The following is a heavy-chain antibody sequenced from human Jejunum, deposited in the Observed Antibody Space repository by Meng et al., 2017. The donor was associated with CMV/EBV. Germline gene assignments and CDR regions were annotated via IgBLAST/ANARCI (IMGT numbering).Heavy chain of an antibody. CDR3: VSLVTLRQGVVH. J-gene: IGHJ1*01. V-gene: IGHV1-2*02. CDR1: GYSFSGYF. Sequence: ASGYSFSGYFVHWVRPAPGQGLQWMGWVNSGSGGTFYAQAFQGRVTMSRDTSIGTAYMELSALTSDDTAMYYCVSLVTLRQGVVHWGQGTLVTVSS. D-gene: IGHD2-21*02. CDR2: VNSGSGGT.